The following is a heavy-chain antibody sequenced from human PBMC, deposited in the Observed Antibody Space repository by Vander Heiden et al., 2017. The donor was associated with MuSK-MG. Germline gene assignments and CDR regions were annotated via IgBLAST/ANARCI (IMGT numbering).Heavy chain of an antibody. J-gene: IGHJ4*02. Sequence: EVQLVESGGGLVKPGGSLRLSCAASGFTFSSYSMNWVHQAPGKGLEWVSSISSSSSYIYDADAVKGRFTISRDNAKKSRYLKMKRMRAEDTAVYYCARDQQETGATDYWGQGTMVTVSS. D-gene: IGHD7-27*01. CDR2: ISSSSSYI. CDR1: GFTFSSYS. CDR3: ARDQQETGATDY. V-gene: IGHV3-21*01.